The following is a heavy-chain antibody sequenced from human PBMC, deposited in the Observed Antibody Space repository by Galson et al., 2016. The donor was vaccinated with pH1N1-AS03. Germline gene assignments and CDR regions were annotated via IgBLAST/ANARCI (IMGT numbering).Heavy chain of an antibody. CDR3: ARQVRDGYNDYFDY. D-gene: IGHD5-24*01. CDR2: IYPGDSDT. V-gene: IGHV5-51*01. Sequence: QSGAEVKKPGESLKISCKTSGYIFTSYWVAWVRHMPGKGLEWVGIIYPGDSDTRYSPSFQGQVTISADRSISTAYLQWSSLMASDTAIYYCARQVRDGYNDYFDYWGQGILVTVSS. J-gene: IGHJ4*02. CDR1: GYIFTSYW.